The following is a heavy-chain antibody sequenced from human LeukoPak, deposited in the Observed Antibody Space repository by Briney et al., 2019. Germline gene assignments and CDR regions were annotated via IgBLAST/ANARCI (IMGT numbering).Heavy chain of an antibody. J-gene: IGHJ5*02. Sequence: GGSLRLSCAASGFTFSSYGMHWVRQAPGKGLEWVAVIWYDGSNKYYEDSVKGRFTISRDNSKNTLYLQMNSLRAEDTAVYYCAREDYGTGFDPWGQGTLVTVS. D-gene: IGHD4/OR15-4a*01. CDR2: IWYDGSNK. V-gene: IGHV3-33*01. CDR1: GFTFSSYG. CDR3: AREDYGTGFDP.